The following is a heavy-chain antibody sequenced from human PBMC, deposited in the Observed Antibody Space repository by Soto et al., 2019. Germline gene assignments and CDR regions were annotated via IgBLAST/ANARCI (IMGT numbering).Heavy chain of an antibody. V-gene: IGHV3-53*04. D-gene: IGHD6-19*01. CDR2: IYSGGTT. CDR3: ARGAGYSSGWYDY. CDR1: RFTVSSNF. J-gene: IGHJ4*02. Sequence: EVQLVESGGGLVQPGGSLRLSCAASRFTVSSNFMSWVRQAPGKGLEWVSVIYSGGTTYYADSVKGRFTISRHNSKNTLYLQMNSLRAEDTAVYYCARGAGYSSGWYDYWGQGTLVTVSS.